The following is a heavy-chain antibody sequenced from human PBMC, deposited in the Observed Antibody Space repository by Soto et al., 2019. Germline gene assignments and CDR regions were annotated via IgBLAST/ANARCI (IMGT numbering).Heavy chain of an antibody. CDR1: GGSISSSGYY. Sequence: QLQLQESGPGLVKPSETLSLTCTVSGGSISSSGYYWGWIRQPPGKGLEWIGTISYSETTYYNPSLRDRITISVDTSNNQFSLKLSSVTAVDTAVYFCTRRYNYGSGKYAADVWGQGTTVTVSS. V-gene: IGHV4-39*01. D-gene: IGHD3-10*01. J-gene: IGHJ6*02. CDR3: TRRYNYGSGKYAADV. CDR2: ISYSETT.